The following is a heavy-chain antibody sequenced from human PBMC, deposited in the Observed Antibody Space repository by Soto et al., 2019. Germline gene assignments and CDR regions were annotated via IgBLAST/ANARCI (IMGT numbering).Heavy chain of an antibody. CDR2: INPSGGST. D-gene: IGHD6-19*01. Sequence: ASVRVSCKXSGYTFTSYYMHWVRQAPGQGLEWMGIINPSGGSTSYAQKFQGRVTMTRDTSTSTVYMELSSLRSEDTAVYYCARYPRLDSSGWRGRLNYYYYYGMDVWGQGTTVTVSS. CDR1: GYTFTSYY. J-gene: IGHJ6*02. V-gene: IGHV1-46*01. CDR3: ARYPRLDSSGWRGRLNYYYYYGMDV.